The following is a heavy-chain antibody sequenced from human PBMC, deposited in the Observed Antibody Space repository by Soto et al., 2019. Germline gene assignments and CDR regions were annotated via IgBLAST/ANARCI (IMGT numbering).Heavy chain of an antibody. V-gene: IGHV4-31*03. J-gene: IGHJ4*02. Sequence: PSETLSLTCTVSGGSISSGGYYWSWIRQHPGKGLEWIGYIYYSGSTYYNPSLKSRVTISVDTSKNQFSLKLSSVTAADTAVYYCARVFSVPAAPYYFDYWGQGTLVTVSS. CDR3: ARVFSVPAAPYYFDY. CDR1: GGSISSGGYY. CDR2: IYYSGST. D-gene: IGHD2-2*01.